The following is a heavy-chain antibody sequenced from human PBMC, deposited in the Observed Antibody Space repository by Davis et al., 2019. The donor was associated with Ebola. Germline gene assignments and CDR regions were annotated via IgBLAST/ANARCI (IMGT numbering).Heavy chain of an antibody. V-gene: IGHV4-38-2*01. CDR3: ARGPGSFYGSGSHYYDY. D-gene: IGHD3-10*01. CDR1: GYSITNGYF. CDR2: IYYSGNT. Sequence: SETLSLTCGVSGYSITNGYFWGWVRQPPGKGLEWIGNIYYSGNTYYTPSLKSRATISVDTSKNQFSLNLKSVTAADTAVYYCARGPGSFYGSGSHYYDYWGQGTLVTVSS. J-gene: IGHJ4*02.